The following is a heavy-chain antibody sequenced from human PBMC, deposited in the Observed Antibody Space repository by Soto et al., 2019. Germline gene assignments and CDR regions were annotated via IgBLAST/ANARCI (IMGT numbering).Heavy chain of an antibody. J-gene: IGHJ6*02. CDR2: ISYDGSNK. Sequence: QVQLVESGGGVVQSGRSLRLSCAGSGFTFSTFVMHWVRQAPGKGLEWVAVISYDGSNKYYADSVKGRFTISRDNSKNTLYLQMSSLRAEDTAVYYCAKESFPYSRSPLGVWGQGTTVAVSS. V-gene: IGHV3-30*18. CDR3: AKESFPYSRSPLGV. D-gene: IGHD6-13*01. CDR1: GFTFSTFV.